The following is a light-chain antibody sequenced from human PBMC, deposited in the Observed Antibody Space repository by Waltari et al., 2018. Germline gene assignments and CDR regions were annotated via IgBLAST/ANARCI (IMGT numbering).Light chain of an antibody. V-gene: IGKV4-1*01. Sequence: VMTQSPDSLAVSLGERATINCKSSQSVLYSSNNKNYLAWYQQKPGQPPKLLIYWASTRESGVPDRFSGSGSGTDFTLTISSLQAEDVAVYYCQQYYSTPVTFGPGTKVDIK. J-gene: IGKJ3*01. CDR1: QSVLYSSNNKNY. CDR2: WAS. CDR3: QQYYSTPVT.